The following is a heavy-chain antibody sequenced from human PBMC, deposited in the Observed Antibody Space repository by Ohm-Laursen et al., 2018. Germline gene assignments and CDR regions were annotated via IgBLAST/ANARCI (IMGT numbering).Heavy chain of an antibody. J-gene: IGHJ6*02. D-gene: IGHD1-1*01. CDR2: THYSSKWVY. CDR3: SRGQRNYYAMDV. CDR1: GDSVSSDSGA. Sequence: QTLSLTYAISGDSVSSDSGAWNWIRHSPSRGLEWLGRTHYSSKWVYDYAVSVKSRITITPDTSKNQFSLQLNSVTPEDSAVYYCSRGQRNYYAMDVWGQGTTVTVSS. V-gene: IGHV6-1*01.